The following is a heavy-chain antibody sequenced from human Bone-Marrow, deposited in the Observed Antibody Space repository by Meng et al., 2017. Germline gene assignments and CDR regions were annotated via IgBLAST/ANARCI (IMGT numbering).Heavy chain of an antibody. CDR3: ARKGVTPRGNWFDP. D-gene: IGHD2-21*02. CDR1: GGAIRSSTW. J-gene: IGHJ5*02. Sequence: VPQQCSGPGLVKPSGPLSLTWAVSGGAIRSSTWWSCVRQPPGKGLEWIGEIDHSGSTNYNPSLKSRVTISVDKSKNQFSLKLSSVTAADTAVYYCARKGVTPRGNWFDPWGQGTLVTASS. CDR2: IDHSGST. V-gene: IGHV4-4*02.